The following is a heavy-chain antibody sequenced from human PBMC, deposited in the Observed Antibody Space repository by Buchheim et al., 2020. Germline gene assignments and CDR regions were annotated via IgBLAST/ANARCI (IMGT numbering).Heavy chain of an antibody. CDR1: GFTFSSYG. CDR2: ISYDGSNK. Sequence: QVQLVESGGGVVQPGRSLRLSCAASGFTFSSYGMHWVRQAPGKGLEWVAVISYDGSNKYYADSVKGRFTISRDNSKNTLYLQMNSLRAEDTAVYYCAKDLFRRQHLAVYYYGMDVWSKGTT. D-gene: IGHD6-13*01. CDR3: AKDLFRRQHLAVYYYGMDV. V-gene: IGHV3-30*18. J-gene: IGHJ6*04.